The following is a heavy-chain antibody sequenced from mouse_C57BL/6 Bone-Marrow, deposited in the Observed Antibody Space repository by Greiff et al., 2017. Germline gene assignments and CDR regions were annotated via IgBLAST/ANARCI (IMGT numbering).Heavy chain of an antibody. CDR3: GYGSSYDYYAMDY. D-gene: IGHD1-1*01. CDR1: GYTFTDYY. J-gene: IGHJ4*01. CDR2: INPNNGGT. Sequence: EVQLQQSGPELVKPGASVKISCKASGYTFTDYYMNWVKQSHGKSLEWIGDINPNNGGTSYNQKFKGKATLTVDKSSSTAYMELRRLTSEDSAVYYCGYGSSYDYYAMDYWGQGTSVTVSS. V-gene: IGHV1-26*01.